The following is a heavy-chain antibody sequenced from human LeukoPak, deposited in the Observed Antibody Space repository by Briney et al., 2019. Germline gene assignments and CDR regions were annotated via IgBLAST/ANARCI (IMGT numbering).Heavy chain of an antibody. V-gene: IGHV3-11*01. D-gene: IGHD5-18*01. J-gene: IGHJ4*02. CDR3: ARDIGIQLWLPESDY. CDR1: GFTFSDCY. Sequence: GGSLRLSCAASGFTFSDCYMSWIRQAPGKGLEWVSYISSSGSTIYYADSVKGRFTISRDNAKNSLYLQMNSLRAEDTAVYYCARDIGIQLWLPESDYWGQGTLVTVSS. CDR2: ISSSGSTI.